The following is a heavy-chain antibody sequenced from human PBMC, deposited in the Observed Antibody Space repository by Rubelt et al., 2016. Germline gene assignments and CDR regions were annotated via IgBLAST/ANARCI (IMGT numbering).Heavy chain of an antibody. CDR1: A. V-gene: IGHV3-49*03. CDR2: IRSKTYGGTT. CDR3: SRGRSSSWYYFDC. Sequence: AMSWFRQAPGKELEWVGFIRSKTYGGTTEYAASVKGRFTLSRADSKSIAFLQMHSLKTEDTAVYYCSRGRSSSWYYFDCWGQGTLVTVSS. D-gene: IGHD6-13*01. J-gene: IGHJ4*02.